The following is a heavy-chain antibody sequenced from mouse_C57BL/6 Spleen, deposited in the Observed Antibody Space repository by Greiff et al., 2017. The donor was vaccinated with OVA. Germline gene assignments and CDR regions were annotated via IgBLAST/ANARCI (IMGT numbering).Heavy chain of an antibody. J-gene: IGHJ3*01. D-gene: IGHD2-1*01. CDR2: IDPSDSYT. CDR3: AYGNYGAY. CDR1: GYTFTSYW. Sequence: QVHVKQPGAELVRPGTSVKLSCKASGYTFTSYWMHWVKQRPGQGLEWIGVIDPSDSYTNYNQKFKGKATLTVDTSSSTAYMQLSSLTSEDSAVYYCAYGNYGAYWGQGTLVTVSA. V-gene: IGHV1-59*01.